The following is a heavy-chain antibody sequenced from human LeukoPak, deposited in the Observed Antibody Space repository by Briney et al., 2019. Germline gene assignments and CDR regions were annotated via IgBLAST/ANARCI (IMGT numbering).Heavy chain of an antibody. CDR1: GFTFSRYW. Sequence: GGSLRLSCAASGFTFSRYWMSWVRQASGEGPEWLANINEDGSAKFYVDSVRGRLTISRDNAKNSLYLQVNRLRVEDTAIYYCARSAAELDHWGQGTLVTVSS. CDR2: INEDGSAK. D-gene: IGHD1-26*01. CDR3: ARSAAELDH. J-gene: IGHJ4*02. V-gene: IGHV3-7*01.